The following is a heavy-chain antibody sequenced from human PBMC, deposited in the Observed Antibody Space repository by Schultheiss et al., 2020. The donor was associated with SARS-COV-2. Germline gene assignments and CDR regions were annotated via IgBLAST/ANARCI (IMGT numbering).Heavy chain of an antibody. Sequence: GESLKISCKGSGYSFTSYWIGWVRQMPGKGLEWMGIIYPGDSDTRYSPSFQGQVTISADKSISTAYLQWSSLKASDTAMYYCARIKYSSSWYDWFDPWGQGTLVTVSS. CDR1: GYSFTSYW. J-gene: IGHJ5*02. D-gene: IGHD6-13*01. V-gene: IGHV5-51*01. CDR2: IYPGDSDT. CDR3: ARIKYSSSWYDWFDP.